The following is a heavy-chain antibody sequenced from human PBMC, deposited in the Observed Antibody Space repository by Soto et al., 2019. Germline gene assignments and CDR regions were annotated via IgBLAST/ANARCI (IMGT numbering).Heavy chain of an antibody. J-gene: IGHJ6*02. D-gene: IGHD6-13*01. V-gene: IGHV5-51*01. CDR3: ARTSAAGKYYYGMDV. Sequence: PGESLKISCKGSGYRFTNYWIGWVRQMPGKGLEWMGIIYPGDSDTRYSPSFQGQVTISADKSINTAYLQWSSLKASDTAMYYCARTSAAGKYYYGMDVWGQGTTVTVS. CDR2: IYPGDSDT. CDR1: GYRFTNYW.